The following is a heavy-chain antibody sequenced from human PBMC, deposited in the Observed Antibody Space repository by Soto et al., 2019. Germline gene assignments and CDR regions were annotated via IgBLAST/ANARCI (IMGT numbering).Heavy chain of an antibody. CDR3: ARADQYYYDSSGYHKGIYFDY. V-gene: IGHV4-4*02. CDR1: GGSISSSNW. CDR2: IYHSGST. D-gene: IGHD3-22*01. J-gene: IGHJ4*02. Sequence: SETLSLTCAVSGGSISSSNWWSWVRQPPGKGLEWIGEIYHSGSTNYSPSLKSRVTISVDKSKNQFSLKLSSVTAADTAVYYCARADQYYYDSSGYHKGIYFDYWGQGTLVTVSS.